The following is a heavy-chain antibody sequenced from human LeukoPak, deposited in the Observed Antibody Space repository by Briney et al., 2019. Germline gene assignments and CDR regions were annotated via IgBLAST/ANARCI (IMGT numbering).Heavy chain of an antibody. J-gene: IGHJ4*02. Sequence: GGSLRLSCAASGFTFSSYGMHWVRQAPGKGLEWVAFIRYDGSNKYYADSVKGRFTIPRDKAKNSLSLQMNSLRAEDTAVYYCARDLTTVTTAVFAYWGQGTLVTVSS. CDR2: IRYDGSNK. D-gene: IGHD4-11*01. V-gene: IGHV3-30*02. CDR1: GFTFSSYG. CDR3: ARDLTTVTTAVFAY.